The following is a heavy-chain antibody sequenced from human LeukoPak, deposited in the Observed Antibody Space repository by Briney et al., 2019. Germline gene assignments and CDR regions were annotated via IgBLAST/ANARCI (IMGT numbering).Heavy chain of an antibody. CDR2: ISSSSSTI. CDR3: ARANDYSNYYYYMDV. D-gene: IGHD4-11*01. J-gene: IGHJ6*03. CDR1: GFTFSSYS. Sequence: GGSLRLSCAASGFTFSSYSMNWVRQAPGKGLEWVSYISSSSSTIYYADSVKGRFTISRDNAKNSLYLQMNSLRDEDTAVYYCARANDYSNYYYYMDVWCKGTTVTVSS. V-gene: IGHV3-48*02.